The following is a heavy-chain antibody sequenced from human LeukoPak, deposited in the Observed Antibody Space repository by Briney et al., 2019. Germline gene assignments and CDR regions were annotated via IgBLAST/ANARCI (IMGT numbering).Heavy chain of an antibody. Sequence: SETLSLTCTVSGGSISSGAFYWSWIRQLPGRGLEWIGYIYYRGTTHYNPSLESRVTISVDTSKNQFFLRLTSVTVADTAVYYCARSSGGQPDPWGQGTLVTVSS. V-gene: IGHV4-31*03. D-gene: IGHD2-15*01. CDR3: ARSSGGQPDP. J-gene: IGHJ5*02. CDR1: GGSISSGAFY. CDR2: IYYRGTT.